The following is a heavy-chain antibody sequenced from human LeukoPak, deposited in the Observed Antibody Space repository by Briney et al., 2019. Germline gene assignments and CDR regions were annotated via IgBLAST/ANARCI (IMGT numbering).Heavy chain of an antibody. V-gene: IGHV5-51*01. J-gene: IGHJ4*02. CDR3: YVAAAGHSSIDY. D-gene: IGHD6-13*01. CDR2: IYPGDSDT. Sequence: GASLQISCKGSGSIFTSYWIGWGRQLPGKGLEWMGIIYPGDSDTIYSPSFQGQVTISADKSISTAYLQWSSLKASDTAMYYCYVAAAGHSSIDYWGQGTLVTVSS. CDR1: GSIFTSYW.